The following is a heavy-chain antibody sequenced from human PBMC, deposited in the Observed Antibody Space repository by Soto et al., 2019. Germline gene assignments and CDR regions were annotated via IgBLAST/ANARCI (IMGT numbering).Heavy chain of an antibody. J-gene: IGHJ4*02. CDR2: IYYSGNT. CDR1: GGSISSYY. Sequence: SETLSLTCTVSGGSISSYYWSWIRQPPGKGLEWIGYIYYSGNTNYNPSLKSRVTISVDTSKNQFSLKLSSVTAADTAVYYCARHHDSWGQGTLVTVSS. CDR3: ARHHDS. V-gene: IGHV4-59*08.